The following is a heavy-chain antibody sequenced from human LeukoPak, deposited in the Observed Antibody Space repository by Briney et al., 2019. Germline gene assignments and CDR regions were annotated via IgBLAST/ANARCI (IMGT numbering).Heavy chain of an antibody. J-gene: IGHJ6*02. CDR1: GFTFSTFG. V-gene: IGHV3-48*02. D-gene: IGHD3-10*01. CDR2: ISNIGTLT. Sequence: GSLRLSSAASGFTFSTFGMNWVRHAPGKGLEWGSYISNIGTLTDYPDSVKGRFTIPRDNAKNSLSLQLNSLREEDTGVYFCAKVIRGGYGMDVWGQGATVTVSS. CDR3: AKVIRGGYGMDV.